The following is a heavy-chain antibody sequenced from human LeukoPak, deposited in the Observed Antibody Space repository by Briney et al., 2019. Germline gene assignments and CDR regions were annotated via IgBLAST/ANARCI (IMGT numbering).Heavy chain of an antibody. V-gene: IGHV1-18*01. D-gene: IGHD1-26*01. J-gene: IGHJ4*02. Sequence: ASVKVSCKASGYTFTSYGISWVRQAPGQGLEWMGWISAYNGNTNYAQKLQGRVTMTTDTSTSTAYMELSSLRSDDTAVYYWGRGPSRSGSYTGYFDYWGQGTLVTVSS. CDR1: GYTFTSYG. CDR3: GRGPSRSGSYTGYFDY. CDR2: ISAYNGNT.